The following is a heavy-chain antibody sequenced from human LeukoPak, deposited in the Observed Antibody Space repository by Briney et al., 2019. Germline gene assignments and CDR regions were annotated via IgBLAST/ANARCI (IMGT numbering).Heavy chain of an antibody. CDR1: GFTFSSYW. D-gene: IGHD6-13*01. Sequence: GGSLRLSCAASGFTFSSYWMSWVRQAPGKGLEWVANIKQDGSEKYYVDSVKGRFTISRDNAKNSLYLQMNSLRAEDTAVYYCARDSGYSSSWAFDYWGQGTLVTVSS. CDR3: ARDSGYSSSWAFDY. V-gene: IGHV3-7*01. CDR2: IKQDGSEK. J-gene: IGHJ4*02.